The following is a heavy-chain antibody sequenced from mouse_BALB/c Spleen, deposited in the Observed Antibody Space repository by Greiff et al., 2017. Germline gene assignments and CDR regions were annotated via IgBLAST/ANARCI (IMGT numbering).Heavy chain of an antibody. D-gene: IGHD1-1*01. CDR1: GYTFSSYW. V-gene: IGHV1-9*01. CDR2: ILPGSGST. J-gene: IGHJ4*01. CDR3: ARTNYGSSLYAMDY. Sequence: VHLVESGAELMKPGASVKISCKATGYTFSSYWIEWVKQRPGHGLEWIGEILPGSGSTNYNEKFKGKATFTADTSSNTAYMQLSSLTSEDSAVYYCARTNYGSSLYAMDYWGQGTSVTVSS.